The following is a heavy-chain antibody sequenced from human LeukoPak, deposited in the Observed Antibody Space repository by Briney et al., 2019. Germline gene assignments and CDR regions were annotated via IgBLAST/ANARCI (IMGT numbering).Heavy chain of an antibody. Sequence: GGSLRLSCAASGFTFSNAWMSWVRQAPGKGLDWISYISSSTSIIYYADSVKGRFTVSRDNAKNSLYLQMNSLRSEDTAVYYCARALYGRYYDSSGHPTDYYYMDVWGKGTTVTISS. CDR1: GFTFSNAW. J-gene: IGHJ6*03. D-gene: IGHD3-22*01. V-gene: IGHV3-48*01. CDR2: ISSSTSII. CDR3: ARALYGRYYDSSGHPTDYYYMDV.